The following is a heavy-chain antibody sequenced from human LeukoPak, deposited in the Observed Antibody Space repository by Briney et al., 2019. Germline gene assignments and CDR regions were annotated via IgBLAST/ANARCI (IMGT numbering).Heavy chain of an antibody. V-gene: IGHV4-39*02. J-gene: IGHJ3*02. D-gene: IGHD3-9*01. CDR1: GGSISSNDYY. Sequence: KPSETLSLTCTVSGGSISSNDYYWGWIRQPPGKGLEWIVNIYHNGNTNFNPALKRRATMSIDTSKNQFSLDLASVTATDTAVYYCARDEDAAYDILTGYGGGAFDIWGQGTMVTVSS. CDR3: ARDEDAAYDILTGYGGGAFDI. CDR2: IYHNGNT.